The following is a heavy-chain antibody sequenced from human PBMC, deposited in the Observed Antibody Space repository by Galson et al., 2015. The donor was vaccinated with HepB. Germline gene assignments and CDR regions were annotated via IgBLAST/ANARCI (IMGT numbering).Heavy chain of an antibody. J-gene: IGHJ4*02. CDR2: IKSKTDGGTT. Sequence: SLRLSCAASGFTFSNAWMSWVRQAPGKGLEWVGRIKSKTDGGTTDYAAPVKGRFTISRDDSKNTLYLQMNSLKTEDTAVYYCTTVNSRWSGYDRVLLFDYWGQGTLVTVSS. CDR1: GFTFSNAW. CDR3: TTVNSRWSGYDRVLLFDY. V-gene: IGHV3-15*01. D-gene: IGHD5-12*01.